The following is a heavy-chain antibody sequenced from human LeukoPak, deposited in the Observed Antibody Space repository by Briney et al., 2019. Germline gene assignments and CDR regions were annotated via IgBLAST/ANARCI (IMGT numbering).Heavy chain of an antibody. CDR3: ARDPVAASRFDY. J-gene: IGHJ4*02. V-gene: IGHV3-48*02. D-gene: IGHD6-19*01. Sequence: GGSLRLSCAASGFTFSSYSMNWVRQAPRKGLEWLSYISTSASTIYYADSVKGRFTTSRDNAKNSLYLQMNSLRDEDTAVYYCARDPVAASRFDYWGQGTLVTVSS. CDR2: ISTSASTI. CDR1: GFTFSSYS.